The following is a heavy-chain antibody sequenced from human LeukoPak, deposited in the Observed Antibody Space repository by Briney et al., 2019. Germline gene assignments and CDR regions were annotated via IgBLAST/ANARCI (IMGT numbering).Heavy chain of an antibody. CDR1: GGSFSGYY. CDR2: INHSGST. CDR3: ARQYIDILTGYHRGELYWYFDL. J-gene: IGHJ2*01. V-gene: IGHV4-34*01. D-gene: IGHD3-9*01. Sequence: PSETLSLTCAVYGGSFSGYYWSWIRQPPGKGLEWIGEINHSGSTNYNPSLKSRVTISVDTSKNQFSLKLNSVTAADTAVYYCARQYIDILTGYHRGELYWYFDLWGRGTLVTVSS.